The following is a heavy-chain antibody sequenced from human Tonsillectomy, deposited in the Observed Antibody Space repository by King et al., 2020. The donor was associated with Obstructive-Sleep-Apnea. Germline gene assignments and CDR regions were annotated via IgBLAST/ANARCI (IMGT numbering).Heavy chain of an antibody. J-gene: IGHJ4*02. CDR2: INPSGGST. CDR1: GYTFTTLY. Sequence: QPVQSGAEVKKPGASVKVSCKASGYTFTTLYMHWVRQAPGQGLEWMGLINPSGGSTTYAQNFQGRVTMTRDTSTSTVFMELSSLRPEDTAVYYCARQAGGFDNWGQGTLVTVSS. D-gene: IGHD3-16*01. V-gene: IGHV1-46*01. CDR3: ARQAGGFDN.